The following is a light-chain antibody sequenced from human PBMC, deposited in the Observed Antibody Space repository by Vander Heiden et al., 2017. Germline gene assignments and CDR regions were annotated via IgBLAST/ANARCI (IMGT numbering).Light chain of an antibody. J-gene: IGKJ2*01. CDR3: QQLNSYPPT. CDR2: AAS. V-gene: IGKV1-9*01. Sequence: DIQLTQSPSFLSASVGDRVTSTCRASQGISSYLAWYQQNPGKAPKLLIYAASTLQSGVPSRFSGSGCGTEFTLTISSLQPEDFATYYCQQLNSYPPTFGQGTKLEIK. CDR1: QGISSY.